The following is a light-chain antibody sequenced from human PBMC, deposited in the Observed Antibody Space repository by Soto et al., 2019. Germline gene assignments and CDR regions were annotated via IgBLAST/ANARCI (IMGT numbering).Light chain of an antibody. CDR1: QTVSNNL. CDR3: QHYNNWPLT. V-gene: IGKV3-15*01. J-gene: IGKJ5*01. Sequence: IVLTQSPGTLSLSPGERATLSCRASQTVSNNLLAWYQEKPGRGPSLLIYGASARATGIPARFSGSGSGTEFTLTISNLQSEDFAIYYCQHYNNWPLTFGQGTRLEIK. CDR2: GAS.